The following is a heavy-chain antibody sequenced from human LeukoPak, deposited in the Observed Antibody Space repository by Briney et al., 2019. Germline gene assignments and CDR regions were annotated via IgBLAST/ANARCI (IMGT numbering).Heavy chain of an antibody. CDR2: IHFSGNT. Sequence: SETLSLTCTVSGDSVRTNNYYWSWIRQPPGEGLEWIGYIHFSGNTNYNTSLKSRVTISVDTSKNQFSLKLNSVTAADTAVYYCARGRAADYWGQGALVTVSS. J-gene: IGHJ4*02. D-gene: IGHD6-13*01. V-gene: IGHV4-61*01. CDR3: ARGRAADY. CDR1: GDSVRTNNYY.